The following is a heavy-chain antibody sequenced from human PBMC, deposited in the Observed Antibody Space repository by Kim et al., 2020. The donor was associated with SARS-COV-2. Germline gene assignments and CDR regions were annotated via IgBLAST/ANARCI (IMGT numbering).Heavy chain of an antibody. CDR2: IYTSGST. Sequence: SETLSLTCTVSGGSISSGSYYWSWIRQPAGKGLEWIGRIYTSGSTNYNPSLKSRVTISVDTSKNQFSLKLSSVTAADTAVYYCARRPLFGSSTTKDYGMDVWGQGTTVTVSS. V-gene: IGHV4-61*02. D-gene: IGHD6-6*01. CDR3: ARRPLFGSSTTKDYGMDV. J-gene: IGHJ6*02. CDR1: GGSISSGSYY.